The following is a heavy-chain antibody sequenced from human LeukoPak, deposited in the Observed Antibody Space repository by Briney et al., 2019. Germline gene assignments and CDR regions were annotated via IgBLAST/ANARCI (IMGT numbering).Heavy chain of an antibody. CDR2: IKQDGSEK. V-gene: IGHV3-7*01. Sequence: GGSLRLSCAASGFTFSNYWMTWVRQAPGKGLEWVADIKQDGSEKLYVNSVRGRFTISRDNAKMSLVLQMKSLRAEDTAVYYCARDNGVVHGVYYMDVWGKGTTVTVS. CDR1: GFTFSNYW. D-gene: IGHD3-3*01. CDR3: ARDNGVVHGVYYMDV. J-gene: IGHJ6*03.